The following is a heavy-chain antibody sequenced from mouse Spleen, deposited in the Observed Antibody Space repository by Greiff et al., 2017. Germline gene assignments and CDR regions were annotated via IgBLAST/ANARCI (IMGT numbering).Heavy chain of an antibody. Sequence: QVQLQQSGPGLVQPSQSLSITCTVSGFSLTSYGVHWVRQSPGKGLEWLGVIWSGGSTDYNAAFISRLSISKDNSKSQVFFKMNSLQANDTAIYYCARNPNYYGSSYFDYWGQGTTLTVSS. D-gene: IGHD1-1*01. J-gene: IGHJ2*01. CDR2: IWSGGST. CDR3: ARNPNYYGSSYFDY. CDR1: GFSLTSYG. V-gene: IGHV2-2*02.